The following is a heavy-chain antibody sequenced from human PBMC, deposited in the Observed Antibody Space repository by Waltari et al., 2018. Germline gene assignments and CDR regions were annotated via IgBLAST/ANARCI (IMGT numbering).Heavy chain of an antibody. CDR2: WYRSGST. J-gene: IGHJ6*01. Sequence: VHLQESGPGLVKPSETLSLTCGVSDYSIRRGYFGGWIRQPPGKGLEWIGSWYRSGSTYYNPSLQSRVTISADTSKNQFSLNLTSVTAADTAVYYCARVSSSWYLGDYFYYGVDVWGQGATVTVSS. CDR3: ARVSSSWYLGDYFYYGVDV. CDR1: DYSIRRGYF. V-gene: IGHV4-38-2*01. D-gene: IGHD6-13*01.